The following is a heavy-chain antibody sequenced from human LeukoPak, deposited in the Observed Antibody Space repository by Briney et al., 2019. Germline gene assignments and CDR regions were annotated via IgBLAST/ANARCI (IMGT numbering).Heavy chain of an antibody. Sequence: GGSLRLPCAASGLTFSGSAMSWVRQAPGKGLEWVSLISGSGNSTYYADSVKGRFTISRDNSKNALYLQMNSLRAEDTAVYHCAKVLVLVSANRYYFDYWGQGTLVTVSS. J-gene: IGHJ4*02. CDR3: AKVLVLVSANRYYFDY. CDR1: GLTFSGSA. D-gene: IGHD2-15*01. V-gene: IGHV3-23*01. CDR2: ISGSGNST.